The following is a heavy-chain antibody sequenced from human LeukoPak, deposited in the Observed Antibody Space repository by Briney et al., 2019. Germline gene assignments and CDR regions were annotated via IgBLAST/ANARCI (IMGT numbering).Heavy chain of an antibody. CDR3: ARISIAVADLDY. CDR2: IKQDGSEK. V-gene: IGHV3-7*01. D-gene: IGHD6-19*01. J-gene: IGHJ4*02. Sequence: GGSLRLSSAAAGFTFSSYWLSWVRKPPGKGMERVANIKQDGSEKTNDDSVKGRFAISRENAKNSLYLQMNSSRTEAKPVYYCARISIAVADLDYWGQGTLVTVSS. CDR1: GFTFSSYW.